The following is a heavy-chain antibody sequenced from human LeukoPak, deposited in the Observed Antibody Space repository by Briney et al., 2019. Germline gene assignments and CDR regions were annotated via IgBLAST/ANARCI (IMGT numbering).Heavy chain of an antibody. J-gene: IGHJ4*02. D-gene: IGHD3-22*01. Sequence: GGSLRLSRSGSGFTFSRYAMHWARQAPGKGLEYVSAIDIPGGGTYYAESVKGRFTISRDDSKNTFYLQMSSLKVEDTAMCFCVSRDGSGLWGQGTLVTVSS. CDR3: VSRDGSGL. CDR1: GFTFSRYA. V-gene: IGHV3-64D*06. CDR2: IDIPGGGT.